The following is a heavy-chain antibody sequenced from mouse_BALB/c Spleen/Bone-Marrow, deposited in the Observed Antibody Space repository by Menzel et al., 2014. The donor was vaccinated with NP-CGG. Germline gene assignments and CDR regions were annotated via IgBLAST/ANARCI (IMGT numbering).Heavy chain of an antibody. D-gene: IGHD2-14*01. Sequence: QVQLQQSGAELVRPGTSVKVSCKASGYAFTNFWIEWVKERPGQGLEWIGVINPGSGITNYNERFKGKATLTADKSSSTAYMQLSSLTSDDSADYFCARRDYRYDVGPFDYRGQGTTLTVSS. CDR1: GYAFTNFW. J-gene: IGHJ2*01. V-gene: IGHV1-54*01. CDR2: INPGSGIT. CDR3: ARRDYRYDVGPFDY.